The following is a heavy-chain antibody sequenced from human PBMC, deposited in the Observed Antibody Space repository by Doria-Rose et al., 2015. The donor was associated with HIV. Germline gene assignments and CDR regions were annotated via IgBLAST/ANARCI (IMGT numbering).Heavy chain of an antibody. CDR1: GGSISHYY. J-gene: IGHJ4*02. Sequence: QVQLQESGPGLVKPSETLSLTCSVSGGSISHYYWSWIRQPPGKGLEYIGDIFYTGSTNYSPSLKSRVSISIDTSKNKFSLRLSSVTAADTAVYYCARVFSGTYDYWGQGPLVTVSS. CDR3: ARVFSGTYDY. CDR2: IFYTGST. D-gene: IGHD1-26*01. V-gene: IGHV4-59*01.